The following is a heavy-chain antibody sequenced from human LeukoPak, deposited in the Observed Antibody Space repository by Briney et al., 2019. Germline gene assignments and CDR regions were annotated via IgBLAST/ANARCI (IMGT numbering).Heavy chain of an antibody. Sequence: SATLSLTCTVSGASITNYYWSWIRQSPGKGLEWISYMYYLGRDTNYNPSLKSRVVMSGAPSKDHFSLRLSSVTVADSGVYYCAREPAGTATFDVWGQGAMVTVSS. J-gene: IGHJ3*01. CDR2: MYYLGRDT. CDR1: GASITNYY. V-gene: IGHV4-59*12. D-gene: IGHD1-14*01. CDR3: AREPAGTATFDV.